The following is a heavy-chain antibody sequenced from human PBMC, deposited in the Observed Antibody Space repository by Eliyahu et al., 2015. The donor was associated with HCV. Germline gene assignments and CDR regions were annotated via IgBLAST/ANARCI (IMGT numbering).Heavy chain of an antibody. J-gene: IGHJ4*02. CDR3: VRDGAEEWLVWGDY. CDR2: VKQDGSEK. D-gene: IGHD6-19*01. Sequence: EVQLVESGGGLVQPGGSLRLSCAASGFXFSSXWMSWVRQAPGKGLEWVANVKQDGSEKNYVDSVKGRFTISRDNAENSLYLQMNSLRAEDTGVYFCVRDGAEEWLVWGDYWGQGTLVTVSS. CDR1: GFXFSSXW. V-gene: IGHV3-7*01.